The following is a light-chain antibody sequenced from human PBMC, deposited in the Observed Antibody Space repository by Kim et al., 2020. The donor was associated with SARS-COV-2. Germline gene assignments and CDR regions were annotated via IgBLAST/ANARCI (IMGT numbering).Light chain of an antibody. CDR3: SSYTSSSLAV. V-gene: IGLV2-14*04. CDR2: DVS. CDR1: SSDVGGDNY. Sequence: GQSSDVSCAGTSSDVGGDNYGAGDQQHGGKAPELMIYDVSKRPSGVSKRFSGAKSGNTASLTIAGLQAEDGADYYCSSYTSSSLAVFGGGTQLTVL. J-gene: IGLJ7*01.